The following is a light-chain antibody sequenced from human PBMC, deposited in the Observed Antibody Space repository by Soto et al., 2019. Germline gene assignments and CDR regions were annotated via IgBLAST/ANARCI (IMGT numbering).Light chain of an antibody. V-gene: IGKV3-11*01. J-gene: IGKJ1*01. CDR3: QQRSRWPPT. CDR2: DAS. Sequence: EFVLTQSPATLSLSPGERATLSCRASQSIATYLAWYQQKPGRAPSLLIFDASNRATGIPARFSGSGSGTDFTLTISSLEPEDFATYYCQQRSRWPPTFGHGTTVDIK. CDR1: QSIATY.